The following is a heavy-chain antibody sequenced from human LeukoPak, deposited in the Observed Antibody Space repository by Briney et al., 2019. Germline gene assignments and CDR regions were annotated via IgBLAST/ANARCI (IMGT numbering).Heavy chain of an antibody. CDR2: IKSKTDGGTT. CDR1: GFTFSKAW. V-gene: IGHV3-15*01. CDR3: TTSSGYYPVDY. D-gene: IGHD3-22*01. Sequence: GGSLRLSCAASGFTFSKAWMSWVRQAPGKGLEWVGRIKSKTDGGTTDYAAPVKGRFTISRDDSKNTLYLQMNSLKTEDTAVYYCTTSSGYYPVDYWGQGTLVTVSS. J-gene: IGHJ4*02.